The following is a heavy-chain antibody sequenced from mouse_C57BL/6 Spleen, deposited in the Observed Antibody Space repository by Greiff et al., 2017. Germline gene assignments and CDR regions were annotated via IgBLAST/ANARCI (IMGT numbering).Heavy chain of an antibody. V-gene: IGHV5-4*01. CDR2: ISDGGSYT. D-gene: IGHD2-10*02. CDR3: ARDRGGYGNSHFDY. CDR1: GFTFSSYA. Sequence: EVMLVESGGGLVKPGGSLKLSCAASGFTFSSYAMSWVRQTPEKRLEWVATISDGGSYTSYPDNVKGRFTISRDNAKNNLYLQMSHLKSEDTAMYYCARDRGGYGNSHFDYWGQGTTLTVSS. J-gene: IGHJ2*01.